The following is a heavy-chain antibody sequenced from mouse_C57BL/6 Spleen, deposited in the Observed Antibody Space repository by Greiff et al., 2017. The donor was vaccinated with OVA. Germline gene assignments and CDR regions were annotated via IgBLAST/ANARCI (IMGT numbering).Heavy chain of an antibody. CDR2: ISYDGSN. J-gene: IGHJ3*01. D-gene: IGHD1-3*01. Sequence: EVQLQQSGPGLVKPSQSLSLTCSVTGYSITSGYYWNWIRQFPGNKLEWMGYISYDGSNNYNPSLKNRISITRDTSKNQFFLKLNSVTTEDTATYYCARDGSSFAYWGQGTLVTVSA. V-gene: IGHV3-6*01. CDR1: GYSITSGYY. CDR3: ARDGSSFAY.